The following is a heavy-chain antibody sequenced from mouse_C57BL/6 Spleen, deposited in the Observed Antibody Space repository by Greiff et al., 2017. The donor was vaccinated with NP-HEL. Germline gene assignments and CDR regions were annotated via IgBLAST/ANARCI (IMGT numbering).Heavy chain of an antibody. J-gene: IGHJ2*01. V-gene: IGHV5-6*01. CDR1: GFTFSSYG. CDR3: ARQTPLFDY. CDR2: ISSGGSYT. Sequence: EVQVVESGGDLVKPGGSLKLSCAASGFTFSSYGMSWVRQTPDKRLEWVATISSGGSYTYYPDSVKGRFTISRDNAKNTLYLQMSSLKSEDTAMYYCARQTPLFDYWGQGTTLTVSS.